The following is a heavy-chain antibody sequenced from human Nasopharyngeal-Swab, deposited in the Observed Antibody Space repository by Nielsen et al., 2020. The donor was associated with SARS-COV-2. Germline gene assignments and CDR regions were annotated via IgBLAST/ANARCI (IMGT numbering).Heavy chain of an antibody. CDR3: ARGKLLWFGELSRRVYYFDY. CDR2: TYYRSKWYN. Sequence: SQPLSLTWAISGDRVSSNSAAWNWIRQSPSRGLEWLGRTYYRSKWYNDYAVSVKSRITINPDTSKNQFSLQLNSVTPEDTAVYYCARGKLLWFGELSRRVYYFDYWGQGTLVTVSS. CDR1: GDRVSSNSAA. J-gene: IGHJ4*02. D-gene: IGHD3-10*01. V-gene: IGHV6-1*01.